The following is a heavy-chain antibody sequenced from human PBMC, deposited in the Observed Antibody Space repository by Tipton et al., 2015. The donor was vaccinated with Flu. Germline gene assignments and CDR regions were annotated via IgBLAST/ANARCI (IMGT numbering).Heavy chain of an antibody. CDR3: ARRDYSNYVSEPKNWFDP. J-gene: IGHJ5*02. CDR1: GGSISSYY. CDR2: MYNNKYT. V-gene: IGHV4-4*09. Sequence: TLSLTCTVSGGSISSYYWNWIRQPPGKGLEWIGYMYNNKYTKYNPSLEGRVTIPVDTSKKQFSLKLSSVTAADTAVYYCARRDYSNYVSEPKNWFDPWGQGALVTVSS. D-gene: IGHD4-11*01.